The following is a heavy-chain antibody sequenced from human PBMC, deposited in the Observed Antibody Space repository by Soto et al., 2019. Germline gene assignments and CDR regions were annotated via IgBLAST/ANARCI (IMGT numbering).Heavy chain of an antibody. V-gene: IGHV3-30*18. J-gene: IGHJ6*02. CDR1: GFTFSSYG. Sequence: GGSLRLSXAASGFTFSSYGMHWVRQAPGKGLEWVAVISYDGSNKYYADSVKGRFTISRDNSKNTLYLQMNSLRAEDTAVYYCAKQMKYQLLWVRTFYYYYGMDVWGQGTTVTVSS. CDR3: AKQMKYQLLWVRTFYYYYGMDV. D-gene: IGHD2-2*01. CDR2: ISYDGSNK.